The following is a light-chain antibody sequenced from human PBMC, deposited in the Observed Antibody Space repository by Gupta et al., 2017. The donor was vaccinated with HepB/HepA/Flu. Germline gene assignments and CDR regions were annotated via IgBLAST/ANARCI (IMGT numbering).Light chain of an antibody. V-gene: IGKV1-39*01. J-gene: IGKJ1*01. Sequence: DIQMNQSPSSLYAAVGERVTLTCRASQSIATYLNWYQQKPGKTPKLLSYAASSLQSGVPSRFSGRGSGTDFTLTIISLQPEDFATYYCQQNYSTPQTFGQGTKVEIK. CDR3: QQNYSTPQT. CDR1: QSIATY. CDR2: AAS.